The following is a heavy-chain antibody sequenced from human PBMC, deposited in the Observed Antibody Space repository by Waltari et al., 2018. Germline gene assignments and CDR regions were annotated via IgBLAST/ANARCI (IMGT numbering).Heavy chain of an antibody. J-gene: IGHJ4*02. CDR2: IDTSNARP. CDR3: ARYADWGRRNFQLDY. V-gene: IGHV7-4-1*02. Sequence: QVQLVQSESEWNQTGASVKISCKGSGYPFFNYALNWVRQAPGQGLEWMGWIDTSNARPTYAQAFTGRFFFSLDISVRTAYLLITDLRPEDTAVYFCARYADWGRRNFQLDYWGQGTQVAVSS. D-gene: IGHD7-27*01. CDR1: GYPFFNYA.